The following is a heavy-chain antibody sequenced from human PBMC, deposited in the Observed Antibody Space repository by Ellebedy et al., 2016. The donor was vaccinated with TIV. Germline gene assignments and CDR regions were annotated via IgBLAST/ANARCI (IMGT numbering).Heavy chain of an antibody. CDR2: INSDGSST. D-gene: IGHD6-19*01. CDR1: GFTFSSYW. CDR3: ARGWAGTLEIDY. Sequence: GGSLRLSCAASGFTFSSYWMHWVRQAPGKGLVWVSRINSDGSSTSYADSVKGRFTISRDNAKNTLYLQMNSLRAEDTAVYYCARGWAGTLEIDYWGQGTLVTVSS. V-gene: IGHV3-74*01. J-gene: IGHJ4*02.